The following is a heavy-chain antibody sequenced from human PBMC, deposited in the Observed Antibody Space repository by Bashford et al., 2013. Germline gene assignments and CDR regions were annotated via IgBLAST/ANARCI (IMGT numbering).Heavy chain of an antibody. D-gene: IGHD2-2*02. CDR2: DKRPGGGT. CDR1: GYTFTAYS. V-gene: IGHV1-2*02. CDR3: ARDCSSTSCYS. J-gene: IGHJ4*02. Sequence: VASVKVSCKTSGYTFTAYSIAWVRQAPGQGLEWMAWDKRPGGGTIYAQEFQGRITLTRDTSITTAYMELSRLTSDDTAVYYCARDCSSTSCYSWGQGTLVTVSS.